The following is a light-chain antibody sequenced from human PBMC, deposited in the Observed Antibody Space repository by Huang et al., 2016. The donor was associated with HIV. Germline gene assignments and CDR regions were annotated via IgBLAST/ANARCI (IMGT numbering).Light chain of an antibody. CDR3: QKYDSVPRT. CDR2: AAS. V-gene: IGKV1-27*01. J-gene: IGKJ1*01. Sequence: DIQMTQYPSSLSASVGDRVTITCRASQDIKNDLAWYQQKAGQVPKLLIYAASSLQSGVPSRFSGSGSGTDFTLSIISLQPEDVAIYYCQKYDSVPRTFGQGTKVDIK. CDR1: QDIKND.